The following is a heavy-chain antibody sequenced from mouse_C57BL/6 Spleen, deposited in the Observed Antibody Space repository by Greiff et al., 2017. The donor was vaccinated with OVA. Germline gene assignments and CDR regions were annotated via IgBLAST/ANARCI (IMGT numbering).Heavy chain of an antibody. Sequence: QVQLKQPGAELVMPGASVKLSCKASGYTFTSYWMHWVKQRPGQGLEWIGEIDPSDSYTNYNQKFQGKSTLTVDKSSSTAYMQLSSLTSEDSAVYYCARWGGGYFDYWGQGTTLTVSS. CDR2: IDPSDSYT. J-gene: IGHJ2*01. V-gene: IGHV1-69*01. CDR1: GYTFTSYW. CDR3: ARWGGGYFDY.